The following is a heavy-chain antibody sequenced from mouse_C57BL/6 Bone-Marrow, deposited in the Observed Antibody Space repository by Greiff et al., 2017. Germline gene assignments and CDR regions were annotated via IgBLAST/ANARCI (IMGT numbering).Heavy chain of an antibody. V-gene: IGHV1-81*01. Sequence: QVHVKQSGAELARPGASVKLSCKASGYTFTSYGISWVKQRTGQGLEWIGEIYPRSGNTSYNEKFKGKATLTADKDSSTAYMELRSLTSEDSAVYVCARLRLRRSWYFDVWGTGTTVTVSS. CDR1: GYTFTSYG. J-gene: IGHJ1*03. CDR2: IYPRSGNT. CDR3: ARLRLRRSWYFDV. D-gene: IGHD2-4*01.